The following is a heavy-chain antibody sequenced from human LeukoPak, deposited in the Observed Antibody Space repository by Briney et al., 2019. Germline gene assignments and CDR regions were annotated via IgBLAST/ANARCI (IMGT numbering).Heavy chain of an antibody. CDR3: ARLGPVNKDHYIDV. D-gene: IGHD4-17*01. V-gene: IGHV3-48*04. J-gene: IGHJ6*03. CDR2: ISGSGSGT. CDR1: GFTFSSYW. Sequence: GGSLRLSCAASGFTFSSYWMHWVRQAPGKGLEWVSTISGSGSGTYYADSVKGRFTISRDNADNSLYLQMNSLGAEDTAVYFCARLGPVNKDHYIDVGGKGTTVTISS.